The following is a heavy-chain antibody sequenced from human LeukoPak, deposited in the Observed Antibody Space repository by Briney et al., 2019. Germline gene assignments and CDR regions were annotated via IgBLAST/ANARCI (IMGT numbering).Heavy chain of an antibody. J-gene: IGHJ4*02. CDR1: GGSISSGGYY. Sequence: SETLSLTCTVSGGSISSGGYYWSWIRQPPGKGLEWIGYIYHSGSTYYNPSLKSRVTISVDMSKNQFSLKLSSVTAAATAVYYCAQTGIAAPGDYWGQGILVTVSS. V-gene: IGHV4-30-2*01. CDR2: IYHSGST. D-gene: IGHD6-13*01. CDR3: AQTGIAAPGDY.